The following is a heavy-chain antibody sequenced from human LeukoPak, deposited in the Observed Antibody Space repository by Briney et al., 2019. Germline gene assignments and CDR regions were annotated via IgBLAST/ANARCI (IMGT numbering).Heavy chain of an antibody. CDR3: ARHVPAGYPWYYGMDV. J-gene: IGHJ6*02. CDR1: GYSFTSYW. V-gene: IGHV5-51*01. CDR2: IYPGDSDT. Sequence: PGESLKISCKGSGYSFTSYWIGWVRQMPGKGLEWMGIIYPGDSDTRYSPSLQGQVTISADKSISTAYLQWSNLKASDTAMYYCARHVPAGYPWYYGMDVWGQGTTVTVSS. D-gene: IGHD6-25*01.